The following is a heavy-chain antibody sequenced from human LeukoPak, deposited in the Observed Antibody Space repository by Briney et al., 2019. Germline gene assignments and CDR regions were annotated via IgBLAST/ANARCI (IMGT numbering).Heavy chain of an antibody. J-gene: IGHJ5*02. CDR3: ARFYYDILTGYYINWFDP. Sequence: PSETLSLTCAVYGGSFSGYYWSWIRQPPGKGLEWIGEINHSGSTNYNPSLKSRVTISVDTSKNQFSLKLSSVTAADTAVYYCARFYYDILTGYYINWFDPWGQGTLVTVSS. CDR1: GGSFSGYY. CDR2: INHSGST. D-gene: IGHD3-9*01. V-gene: IGHV4-34*01.